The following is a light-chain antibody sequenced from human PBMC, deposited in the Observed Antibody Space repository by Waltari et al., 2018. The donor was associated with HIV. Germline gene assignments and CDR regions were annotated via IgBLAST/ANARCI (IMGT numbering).Light chain of an antibody. CDR3: HVWDSFSDHRV. CDR2: YDT. Sequence: SYVLTQPPSVSVAPGQTARISCEGDNIGSKSVHWYQQKPGQAPVLVVYYDTDRPSGSPVRFSGSNSGNTATLIISGVEAGDEADYYCHVWDSFSDHRVFGGGTELTVL. V-gene: IGLV3-21*02. J-gene: IGLJ2*01. CDR1: NIGSKS.